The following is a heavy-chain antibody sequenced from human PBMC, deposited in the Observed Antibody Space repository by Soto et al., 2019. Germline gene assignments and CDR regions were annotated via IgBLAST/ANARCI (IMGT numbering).Heavy chain of an antibody. J-gene: IGHJ6*02. CDR1: GGTFSSYA. CDR3: ANGEELRRAPYGMDV. Sequence: ASVKVSCKASGGTFSSYAISWVRQAPGQGLEWMGGIIPIFGTANYAQKFQGRVTITADESTSTAYMELSSLRSEDTAVYYCANGEELRRAPYGMDVWGQGTTVTVSS. CDR2: IIPIFGTA. D-gene: IGHD1-7*01. V-gene: IGHV1-69*13.